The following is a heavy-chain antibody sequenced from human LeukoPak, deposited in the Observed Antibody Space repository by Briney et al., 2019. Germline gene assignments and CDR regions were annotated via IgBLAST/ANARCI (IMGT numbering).Heavy chain of an antibody. CDR2: TYYRSKWYD. Sequence: SQTLSLTCAISGDSVSYNTAAWNWIRQSPSRGLEWLGRTYYRSKWYDDYAESVKSRITINPDTSKNQFSLQLNSVTPEDTAVYYCARAVKLDFDCWGQGTLVTVSS. V-gene: IGHV6-1*01. CDR1: GDSVSYNTAA. J-gene: IGHJ4*02. CDR3: ARAVKLDFDC. D-gene: IGHD4-23*01.